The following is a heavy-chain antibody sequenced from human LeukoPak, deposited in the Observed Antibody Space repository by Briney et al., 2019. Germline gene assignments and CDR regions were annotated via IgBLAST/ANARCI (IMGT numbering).Heavy chain of an antibody. CDR3: SRDLGTGRPHDF. CDR1: GFTFSSYS. Sequence: GGSLRLSCAASGFTFSSYSMSWVRQAPGEGLEWVSSISTSSSYIYYADSVKGRFTISRHNAKNSLYLQMNSLRAEDTALYYCSRDLGTGRPHDFWGQGTLVTVSS. D-gene: IGHD3/OR15-3a*01. J-gene: IGHJ4*02. CDR2: ISTSSSYI. V-gene: IGHV3-21*01.